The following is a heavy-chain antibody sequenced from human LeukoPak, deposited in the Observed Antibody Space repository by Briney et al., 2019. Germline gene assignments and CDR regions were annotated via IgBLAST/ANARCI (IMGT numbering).Heavy chain of an antibody. CDR1: GYTFTGYY. Sequence: ASVKVSCKASGYTFTGYYMHWVRQAPGQGLEWMGWINPNSGGTNYAQKFQGRVTMTRDTSISTAYMELSRLRSDDTAVYYCARDNEVLRYFGWLQSEGAFDIWGQGTMVTVSS. CDR3: ARDNEVLRYFGWLQSEGAFDI. J-gene: IGHJ3*02. V-gene: IGHV1-2*02. CDR2: INPNSGGT. D-gene: IGHD3-9*01.